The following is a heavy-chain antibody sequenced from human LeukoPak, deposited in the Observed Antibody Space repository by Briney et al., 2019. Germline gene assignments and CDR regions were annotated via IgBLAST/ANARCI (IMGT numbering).Heavy chain of an antibody. CDR3: ARDLTYGGYLDY. J-gene: IGHJ4*02. CDR1: GFTFSSYW. Sequence: GGSLRLSCAASGFTFSSYWMHWVRQAPGKGLEWVSYISSSGSTIYYADSVKGRFTISRDNSKNTLYLQMNSLRAEDTAVYYCARDLTYGGYLDYWGQGTLVTVSS. D-gene: IGHD4/OR15-4a*01. CDR2: ISSSGSTI. V-gene: IGHV3-48*01.